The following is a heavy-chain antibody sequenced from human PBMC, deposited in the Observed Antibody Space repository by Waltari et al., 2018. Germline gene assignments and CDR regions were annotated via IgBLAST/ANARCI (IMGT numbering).Heavy chain of an antibody. V-gene: IGHV3-74*01. Sequence: EVQLVESGGGLVQTGGSLRLSCEASRFIFGPYWMHWVCKAPGKGLVWVSRIDNGDGSGTSYADSVKGRFTISRDNAKNTLYLQMNSLRAEDTGVYYCARDHYYSKDVWGTGTTVTVSS. J-gene: IGHJ6*04. CDR2: IDNGDGSGT. CDR1: RFIFGPYW. CDR3: ARDHYYSKDV.